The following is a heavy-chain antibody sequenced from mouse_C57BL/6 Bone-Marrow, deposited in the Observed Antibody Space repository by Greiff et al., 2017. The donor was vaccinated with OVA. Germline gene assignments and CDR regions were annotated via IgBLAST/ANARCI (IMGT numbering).Heavy chain of an antibody. CDR1: GFTFSSYA. CDR2: ISDGGSYT. D-gene: IGHD2-4*01. V-gene: IGHV5-4*01. J-gene: IGHJ3*01. CDR3: ARERENDYDAAWFAY. Sequence: EVQLVESGGGLVKPGGSLKLSCAASGFTFSSYAMSWVRQTPEKRLEWVATISDGGSYTYYPDNVKGRFTISRDNAKNNLYLQMSHLKSEDTAMYYCARERENDYDAAWFAYWGQGTLVTVSA.